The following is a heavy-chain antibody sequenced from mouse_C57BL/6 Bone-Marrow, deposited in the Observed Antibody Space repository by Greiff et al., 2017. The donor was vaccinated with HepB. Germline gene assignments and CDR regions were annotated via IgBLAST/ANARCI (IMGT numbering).Heavy chain of an antibody. V-gene: IGHV5-12*01. CDR3: ARHGVYYFDY. CDR2: ISNGGGST. J-gene: IGHJ2*01. Sequence: EVKVVESGGGLVQPGGSLKLSCAASGFTFSDYYMYWVRQTPEKRLEWVAYISNGGGSTYYPDTVKGRFTISRDNAKNTLYLQMSRLKSEDTAMYYCARHGVYYFDYWGQGTTLTVSS. CDR1: GFTFSDYY.